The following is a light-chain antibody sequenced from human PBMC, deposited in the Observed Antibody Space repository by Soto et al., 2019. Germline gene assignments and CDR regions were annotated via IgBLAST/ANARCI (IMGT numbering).Light chain of an antibody. CDR1: SSDVGGYNY. J-gene: IGLJ3*02. CDR2: EVS. V-gene: IGLV2-14*01. CDR3: SSYTSSSTRV. Sequence: HSALTQPASVSGSPGQSITISCTGTSSDVGGYNYVSSYQQHPGKAPKLRIYEVSHRPSGVSNRCSGSKSGNTASPTISGLQAEDEADYYCSSYTSSSTRVFGGGNKLAVL.